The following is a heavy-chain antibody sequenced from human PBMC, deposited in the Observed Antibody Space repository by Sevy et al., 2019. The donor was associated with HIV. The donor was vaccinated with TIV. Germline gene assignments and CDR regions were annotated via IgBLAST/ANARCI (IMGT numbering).Heavy chain of an antibody. J-gene: IGHJ3*01. D-gene: IGHD3-10*01. CDR3: ARSIGAGNPDAFDL. V-gene: IGHV1-2*02. Sequence: ASVKVSCKASGYTFTGYYMHWVRPAPGQGLEWMGWINPNSGGTNYAQKFQGRVTLTRDTSIGTAYMEVSRLSSDDTAVYFWARSIGAGNPDAFDLWGQGTMVTVSS. CDR2: INPNSGGT. CDR1: GYTFTGYY.